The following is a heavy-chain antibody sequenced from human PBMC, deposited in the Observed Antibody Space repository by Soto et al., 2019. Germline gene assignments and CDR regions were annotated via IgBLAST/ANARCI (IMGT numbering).Heavy chain of an antibody. CDR3: ARHVVPTNYGMDV. D-gene: IGHD2-21*01. CDR2: IDPSDSYT. J-gene: IGHJ6*02. Sequence: PGDSLKICCKGSVYSFTSYWISWVRQMPGKGLEWMGRIDPSDSYTNYSPSFQGHVTISADKSISTAYLQWSSLKASDTAMYYCARHVVPTNYGMDVWGQGSTVTVSS. CDR1: VYSFTSYW. V-gene: IGHV5-10-1*01.